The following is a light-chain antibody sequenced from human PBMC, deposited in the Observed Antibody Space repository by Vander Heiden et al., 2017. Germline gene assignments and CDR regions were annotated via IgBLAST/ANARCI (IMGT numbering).Light chain of an antibody. CDR1: QSISSW. CDR2: KAS. CDR3: QQYNSYPYT. Sequence: PSPLPASVGDRVTITCRASQSISSWLAWYQQKPGKAPKLLIYKASSLESGVPSRFSGSGSGTEFTLTISSLQPDDFATYYCQQYNSYPYTFGQGTKLEIK. J-gene: IGKJ2*01. V-gene: IGKV1-5*03.